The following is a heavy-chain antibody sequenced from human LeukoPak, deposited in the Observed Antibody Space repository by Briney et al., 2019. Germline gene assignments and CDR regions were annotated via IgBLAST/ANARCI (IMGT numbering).Heavy chain of an antibody. CDR2: ISSNGGST. D-gene: IGHD3-9*01. V-gene: IGHV3-64*01. CDR3: EIDILTGYHDY. Sequence: PGGSLRLSCAASGFTFSSYAMHWVRQAPGKGLEYVSAISSNGGSTYYANSVKGRFTISRDNSKNTLYLQMGSLRAEDMAVYYCEIDILTGYHDYLGQGTLVIVSS. J-gene: IGHJ4*02. CDR1: GFTFSSYA.